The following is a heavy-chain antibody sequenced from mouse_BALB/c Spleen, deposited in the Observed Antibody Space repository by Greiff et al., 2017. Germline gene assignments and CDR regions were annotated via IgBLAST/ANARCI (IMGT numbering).Heavy chain of an antibody. D-gene: IGHD3-2*01. CDR1: GFSITSGYY. V-gene: IGHV3-6*02. Sequence: EVKLQESGPGLVKPSQSLSLTCSVTGFSITSGYYWNCLRPLPGNKLEGMGYISYDGSNNYNPSLKNRISITRDTSKNQFFLKLSSVTTEDTATYYCARDEGDSSGYVWFAYWGQGTLVTVSA. J-gene: IGHJ3*01. CDR2: ISYDGSN. CDR3: ARDEGDSSGYVWFAY.